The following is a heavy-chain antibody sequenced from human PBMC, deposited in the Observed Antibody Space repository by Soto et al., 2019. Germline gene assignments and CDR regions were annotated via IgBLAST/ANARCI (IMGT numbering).Heavy chain of an antibody. CDR2: ISYDGSNK. J-gene: IGHJ4*02. Sequence: QVQLVESGGGVVQPGRSLRLSCAASGFTFSSYGMHWVRQAPGKGLEWVAVISYDGSNKYYADSVKGRFTISRDNSKSTLYLQMNSLRAEDTAVYYCAKGAYAVVAASYFDYWGQGTLVTVSS. D-gene: IGHD2-15*01. V-gene: IGHV3-30*18. CDR1: GFTFSSYG. CDR3: AKGAYAVVAASYFDY.